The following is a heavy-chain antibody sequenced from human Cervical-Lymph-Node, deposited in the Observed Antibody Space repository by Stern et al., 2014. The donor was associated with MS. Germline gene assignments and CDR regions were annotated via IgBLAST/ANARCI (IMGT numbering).Heavy chain of an antibody. CDR3: TAGVPFDY. J-gene: IGHJ4*01. CDR2: IKSKTDGETT. CDR1: GFTFNNAW. D-gene: IGHD3-10*01. V-gene: IGHV3-15*01. Sequence: EVHLVESGGGLVKPGGSLRLSCAASGFTFNNAWMSWVRQAPGKGLEWVGRIKSKTDGETTDYAAPVRDRFTISRDDSNHTLYLQMSSLKTEDTAVYYCTAGVPFDYWGHGTLVTVSS.